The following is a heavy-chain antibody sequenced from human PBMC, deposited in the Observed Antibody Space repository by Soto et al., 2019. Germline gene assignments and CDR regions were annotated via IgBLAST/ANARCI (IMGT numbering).Heavy chain of an antibody. Sequence: GWSLRLSCAASGFTFSDYYMSWIRQAPGKGLEWVSYISSSGSTIYYADSVKGRFTISRDNAKNSLYLQMNSLRAEDTAVYYCARDSKYCSSTSCWDYFDYWGQGTLVTVSS. J-gene: IGHJ4*02. D-gene: IGHD2-2*01. CDR3: ARDSKYCSSTSCWDYFDY. V-gene: IGHV3-11*01. CDR1: GFTFSDYY. CDR2: ISSSGSTI.